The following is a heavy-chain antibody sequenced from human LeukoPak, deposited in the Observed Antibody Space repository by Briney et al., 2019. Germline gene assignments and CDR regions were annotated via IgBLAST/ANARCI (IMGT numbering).Heavy chain of an antibody. CDR3: AREERVYSGYGIGYYYYMDV. CDR1: GGSISSSSYY. CDR2: IYYCGST. V-gene: IGHV4-39*07. Sequence: SETLSLTCTVSGGSISSSSYYWGWIRQPPGKGLEWIGSIYYCGSTNYNPSLMSRVTISVDTSKNQFSLKLSSVTAADTAVYYCAREERVYSGYGIGYYYYMDVWGKGTTVTVSS. D-gene: IGHD5-12*01. J-gene: IGHJ6*03.